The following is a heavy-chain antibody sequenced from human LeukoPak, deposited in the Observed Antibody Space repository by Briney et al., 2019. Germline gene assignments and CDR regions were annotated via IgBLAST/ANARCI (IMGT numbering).Heavy chain of an antibody. CDR1: GFTFSSYW. J-gene: IGHJ4*02. CDR2: IKQDASQE. D-gene: IGHD4-17*01. Sequence: PGGSLRLSCAASGFTFSSYWMSWVRQAPGKGPEWVAHIKQDASQEDHVDSVKGRFTISRDNAKNSLYLQMNSLRAEDTAVYYCARGALDDYGDYADYWGQGTLVTVSS. CDR3: ARGALDDYGDYADY. V-gene: IGHV3-7*01.